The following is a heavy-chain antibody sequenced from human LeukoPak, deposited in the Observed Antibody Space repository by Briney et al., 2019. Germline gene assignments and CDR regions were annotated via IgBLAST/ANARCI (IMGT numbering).Heavy chain of an antibody. Sequence: SETLSLTCTVYGGSFSDYYWSWIRQPPGKGLEWIGEINHGGSTNYNPSLKSRVTISVDTSKNQFSLKLSSVTAADTAVYYCARVGAYPDYYMDVWGKGTTVTVSS. CDR1: GGSFSDYY. J-gene: IGHJ6*03. V-gene: IGHV4-34*01. CDR3: ARVGAYPDYYMDV. CDR2: INHGGST. D-gene: IGHD3-16*01.